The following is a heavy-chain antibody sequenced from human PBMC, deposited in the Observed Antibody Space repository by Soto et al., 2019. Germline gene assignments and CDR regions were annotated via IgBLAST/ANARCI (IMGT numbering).Heavy chain of an antibody. D-gene: IGHD3-3*01. V-gene: IGHV3-48*02. CDR2: ISSSSSTI. Sequence: GGSLRLSCAASGFTFSSYSMNWVRQAPGKGLEWVSYISSSSSTIYYADSAKGRFTISRDNAKNSLYLQMNSLRDEDTAVYYCARDLIHYRDFWSGYYSSDYYYGMDVWGQGTTVTVS. CDR1: GFTFSSYS. CDR3: ARDLIHYRDFWSGYYSSDYYYGMDV. J-gene: IGHJ6*02.